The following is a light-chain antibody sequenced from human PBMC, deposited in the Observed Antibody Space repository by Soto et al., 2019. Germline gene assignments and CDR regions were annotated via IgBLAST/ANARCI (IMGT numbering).Light chain of an antibody. Sequence: EIVLTQSPGTLSLSPGERATLSCRASQSVSSYLAWYQQKPGQAPRLLIYDASNRATVIPARFSGSGSGTDSTLTISSLESEDAADYYYQHRTNWPLTFGGGTKVEIK. V-gene: IGKV3-11*01. CDR3: QHRTNWPLT. CDR1: QSVSSY. J-gene: IGKJ4*01. CDR2: DAS.